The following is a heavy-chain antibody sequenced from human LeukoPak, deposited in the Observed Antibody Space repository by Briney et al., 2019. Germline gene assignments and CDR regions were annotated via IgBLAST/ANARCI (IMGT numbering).Heavy chain of an antibody. CDR2: IWYDGSNK. J-gene: IGHJ4*02. D-gene: IGHD3-3*01. V-gene: IGHV3-33*01. CDR1: GFTFSSYG. Sequence: GGSPRLSCAVSGFTFSSYGMHWVRQAPGKGLEWVAVIWYDGSNKYYADSVKGRFTISRDNSKNTLYLQMNSLRAEDTAVYYCASNFGVVDYWGQGTLVTVSS. CDR3: ASNFGVVDY.